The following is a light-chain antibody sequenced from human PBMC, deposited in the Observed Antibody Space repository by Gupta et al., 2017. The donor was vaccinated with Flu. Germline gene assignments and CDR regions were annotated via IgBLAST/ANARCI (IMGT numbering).Light chain of an antibody. CDR2: EVS. V-gene: IGLV2-14*01. CDR3: SSYTSSSTKV. CDR1: SSDVGGYNS. Sequence: QSALTQPASVSGSPGPSITISCTGTSSDVGGYNSVSWYQQHPGKAPKLMIYEVSNRLSGVSNRFSGSKSGNTASLTISGLQAEDEADYYCSSYTSSSTKVFGIGTKVTVL. J-gene: IGLJ1*01.